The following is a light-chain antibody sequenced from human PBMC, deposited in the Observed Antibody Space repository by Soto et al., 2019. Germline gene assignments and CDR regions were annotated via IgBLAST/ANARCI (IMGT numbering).Light chain of an antibody. CDR2: DVS. V-gene: IGLV2-11*01. CDR1: DNDVGGYDF. J-gene: IGLJ2*01. Sequence: QSALTQPRSVSGSPGQSVTISCTGTDNDVGGYDFVSWYQQHPGKAPKLMIYDVSKRPSGVPDRFSGSKSGNTASLTISGLQADDEADYYCCSYAGTYTVVFGGGTKVTVL. CDR3: CSYAGTYTVV.